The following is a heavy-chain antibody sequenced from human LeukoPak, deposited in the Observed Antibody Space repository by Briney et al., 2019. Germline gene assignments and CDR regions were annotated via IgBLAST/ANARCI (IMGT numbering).Heavy chain of an antibody. Sequence: GASVKVSCKASGGTFISYAISWVRQAPGQGREWMGGIIPIFATANSAPHFQGSLTITTDESTSTAYMELSSLRSEDTAVYYCAKGSGSGWYGWFAPWGQGTLVTVSS. D-gene: IGHD6-19*01. CDR2: IIPIFATA. CDR1: GGTFISYA. J-gene: IGHJ5*02. CDR3: AKGSGSGWYGWFAP. V-gene: IGHV1-69*05.